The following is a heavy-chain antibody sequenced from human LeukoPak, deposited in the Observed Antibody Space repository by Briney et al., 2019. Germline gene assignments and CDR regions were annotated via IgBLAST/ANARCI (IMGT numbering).Heavy chain of an antibody. CDR2: INHSGNT. CDR1: GGSLRNYY. D-gene: IGHD6-6*01. V-gene: IGHV4-34*10. Sequence: PSETLSLTCAVYGGSLRNYYWSWIRQPPGKGLEWIGEINHSGNTNYHPSLKSRVTMSVDTSKNHIYLKLSFVTAADTAVYYCARDPLVAGYFDYWGQGTLVTVSS. CDR3: ARDPLVAGYFDY. J-gene: IGHJ4*02.